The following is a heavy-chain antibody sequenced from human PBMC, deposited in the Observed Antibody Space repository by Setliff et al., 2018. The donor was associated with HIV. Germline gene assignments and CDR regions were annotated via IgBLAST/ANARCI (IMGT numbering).Heavy chain of an antibody. CDR2: IIPTFDTA. CDR3: ARGVHSGGSGWYNWYFDL. D-gene: IGHD6-19*01. V-gene: IGHV1-69*06. Sequence: SVKVSCKASGGTFSRHAFSWVRQAPGQGLEWMGGIIPTFDTANYAQKFQGRVTITADKSTNTDYTELNSLRSEDTAMYYCARGVHSGGSGWYNWYFDLWGRGTLVTVSS. CDR1: GGTFSRHA. J-gene: IGHJ2*01.